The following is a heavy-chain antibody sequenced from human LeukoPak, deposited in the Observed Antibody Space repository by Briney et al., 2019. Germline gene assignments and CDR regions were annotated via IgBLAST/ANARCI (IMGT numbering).Heavy chain of an antibody. CDR3: ARARVAAKSGYMDV. V-gene: IGHV3-48*03. Sequence: PGGSLRLSCAASGFTFSSYEMNWVRQAPGKGLEWVSYISSSGSTIYYADSVKGRFTISRDNPKNTLYLQMGSLRDEDLAVYYCARARVAAKSGYMDVWGTGTTVTISS. CDR1: GFTFSSYE. D-gene: IGHD2-15*01. J-gene: IGHJ6*03. CDR2: ISSSGSTI.